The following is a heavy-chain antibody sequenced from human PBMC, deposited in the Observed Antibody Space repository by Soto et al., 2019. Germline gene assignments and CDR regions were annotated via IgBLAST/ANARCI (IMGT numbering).Heavy chain of an antibody. Sequence: GSLRLSCAAPGFLFNTYSLDWVRQAPWKGLEWVASISPSVSYMYYGDSLKGRFTVSRDNAKNSLYLQMDSLRADDTAIYYCARFGLVTFDCWGQGTLVTVPS. CDR3: ARFGLVTFDC. V-gene: IGHV3-21*01. CDR2: ISPSVSYM. J-gene: IGHJ4*02. D-gene: IGHD3-3*01. CDR1: GFLFNTYS.